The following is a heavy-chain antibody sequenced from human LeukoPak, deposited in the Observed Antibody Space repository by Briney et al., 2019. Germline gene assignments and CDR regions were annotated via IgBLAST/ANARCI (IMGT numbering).Heavy chain of an antibody. J-gene: IGHJ4*02. V-gene: IGHV3-7*03. CDR1: GFTFSRFW. Sequence: GGSLRLSCEASGFTFSRFWMSWVRQAPGEGLEWVANIDEGGSEKYHVGSVRGRFTISRDNAKNSLYLQMNSLRAEDTAVYYCVRDPTRAECSVGSCYLDYWGQGTLVSVSS. CDR3: VRDPTRAECSVGSCYLDY. CDR2: IDEGGSEK. D-gene: IGHD2-15*01.